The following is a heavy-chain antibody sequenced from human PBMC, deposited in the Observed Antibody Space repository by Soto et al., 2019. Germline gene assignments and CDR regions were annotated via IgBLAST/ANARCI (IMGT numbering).Heavy chain of an antibody. J-gene: IGHJ6*02. CDR2: ISYDGSNK. Sequence: GGSLILSCAASGFTFSSYAMHWVRPAPGKGLEWVAVISYDGSNKYYADSVKGRFTISRDNSKNTLYLQMNSLRAEDTAVYYCAREPNDFWSGYPYYGMDVWGQGTTVTVSS. CDR3: AREPNDFWSGYPYYGMDV. D-gene: IGHD3-3*01. CDR1: GFTFSSYA. V-gene: IGHV3-30-3*01.